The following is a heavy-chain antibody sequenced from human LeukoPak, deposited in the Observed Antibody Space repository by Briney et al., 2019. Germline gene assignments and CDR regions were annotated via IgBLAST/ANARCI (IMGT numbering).Heavy chain of an antibody. V-gene: IGHV1-46*01. CDR2: INPSGDST. CDR3: ARGGSYLSAFDI. Sequence: ASVKVSCKASGYTFTSYHIHWVRQAPGQGLEWMGIINPSGDSTSYAQKFQGRVTMTRDMSTSTVYMELSSLRSEDTAVYYCARGGSYLSAFDIWGQGTMVTVSS. CDR1: GYTFTSYH. J-gene: IGHJ3*02. D-gene: IGHD1-26*01.